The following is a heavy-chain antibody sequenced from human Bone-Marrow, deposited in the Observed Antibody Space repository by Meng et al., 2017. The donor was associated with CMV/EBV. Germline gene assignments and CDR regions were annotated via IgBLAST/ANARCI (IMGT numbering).Heavy chain of an antibody. CDR3: AKSVGSAYSYSSDY. D-gene: IGHD5-18*01. J-gene: IGHJ4*02. CDR2: ISWNSGYI. CDR1: GFTFDDFA. Sequence: LSLTCAASGFTFDDFAMHWVRQAPGKGLEWVSGISWNSGYIGYADSVKGRFTISRDNAKNSLYLQMSSLRAEDTALYYCAKSVGSAYSYSSDYWGQGTLVTVSS. V-gene: IGHV3-9*01.